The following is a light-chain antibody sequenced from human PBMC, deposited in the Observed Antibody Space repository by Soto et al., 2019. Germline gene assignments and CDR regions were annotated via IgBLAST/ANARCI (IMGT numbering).Light chain of an antibody. J-gene: IGLJ3*02. CDR1: RSNLGADYD. CDR3: QSYDNSLSGAWV. Sequence: QSVLTQPPSVSGAPGQGITISCTGTRSNLGADYDVHWYQQLPGAAPKLLIYANNKRPSGVLDRFSGSKSGTSASLAITGLQAEDEADYYCQSYDNSLSGAWVFGGGTKLTVL. CDR2: ANN. V-gene: IGLV1-40*01.